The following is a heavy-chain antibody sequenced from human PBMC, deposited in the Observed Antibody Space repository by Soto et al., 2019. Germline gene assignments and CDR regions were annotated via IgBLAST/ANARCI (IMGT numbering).Heavy chain of an antibody. CDR3: ARLGQGDSSGYIFGE. CDR1: GGSISSSSYY. V-gene: IGHV4-39*01. J-gene: IGHJ4*02. Sequence: SETLSLTCTVSGGSISSSSYYWGWIRQPPGKGLEWIGSIYYSGSTYYNPSLKSRVTTSVDTSKNQFSLKLSSVTAADTAVYYCARLGQGDSSGYIFGEWGQGTLVTVSS. D-gene: IGHD3-22*01. CDR2: IYYSGST.